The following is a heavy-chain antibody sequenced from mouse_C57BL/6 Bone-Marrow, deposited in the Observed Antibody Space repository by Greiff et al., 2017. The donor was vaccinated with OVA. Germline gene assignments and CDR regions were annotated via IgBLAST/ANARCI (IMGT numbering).Heavy chain of an antibody. CDR1: GYTFTDYY. D-gene: IGHD2-2*01. J-gene: IGHJ2*01. CDR2: INPYNGGT. V-gene: IGHV1-19*01. Sequence: EVQLQQSGPVLVKPGASVKMSCKASGYTFTDYYMNWVKQSHGKSLEWIGVINPYNGGTSYNQKFKGKATLTVDKSSSTAYMELNSLTSEDSAVYYCARWGGLRQGFDYWGQGTTLTVSS. CDR3: ARWGGLRQGFDY.